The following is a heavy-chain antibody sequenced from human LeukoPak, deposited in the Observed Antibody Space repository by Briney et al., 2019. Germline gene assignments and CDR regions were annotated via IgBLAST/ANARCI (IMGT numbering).Heavy chain of an antibody. D-gene: IGHD5-12*01. CDR3: AADQDSGYGWFDP. V-gene: IGHV1-58*02. CDR2: IVVGSGNT. CDR1: GFTFTSSA. J-gene: IGHJ5*02. Sequence: TSVKVSCKASGFTFTSSAMQWVRQARGQRLEWIGWIVVGSGNTTYAQKFQERVTITRDMSTSTAYMELSSLRSEDTAVYYCAADQDSGYGWFDPWGQGTLVTVSS.